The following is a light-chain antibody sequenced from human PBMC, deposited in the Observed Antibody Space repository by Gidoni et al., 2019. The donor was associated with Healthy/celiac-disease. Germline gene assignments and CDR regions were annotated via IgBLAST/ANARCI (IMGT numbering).Light chain of an antibody. CDR2: KAS. J-gene: IGKJ2*01. Sequence: DIQMTQSPSTLSASVGDRVTITCRASQSISSWLAWYQQKPGKAPKLLIYKASSLESGVPSRFSGSGSGTEFTLTISSLQPDDFATYYCQQLYTFXXXTKLEIK. CDR3: QQLYT. CDR1: QSISSW. V-gene: IGKV1-5*03.